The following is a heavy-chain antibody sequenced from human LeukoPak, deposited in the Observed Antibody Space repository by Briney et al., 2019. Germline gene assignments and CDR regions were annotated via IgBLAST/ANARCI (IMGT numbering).Heavy chain of an antibody. D-gene: IGHD6-19*01. CDR2: IWYEGSNK. J-gene: IGHJ4*02. CDR1: GFTFSSYG. CDR3: ARASYSSGWYYFDY. Sequence: GGSLRLSCAASGFTFSSYGMQWVRQAPGKGLEWGAVIWYEGSNKYYADSVKGRFTISRDNSKNTLYLQMNSLRAEDTAVYYCARASYSSGWYYFDYWGQGTLVTVSS. V-gene: IGHV3-33*01.